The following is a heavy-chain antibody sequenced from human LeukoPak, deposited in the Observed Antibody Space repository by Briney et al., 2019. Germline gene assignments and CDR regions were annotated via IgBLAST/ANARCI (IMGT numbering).Heavy chain of an antibody. Sequence: SVKVSCKASGGTFSSYAISLVRQAPAQGVEWMGGIIPIFGTAKYEQKFQGRFTITADESTSTAYMELSSLRSEDTAVYYCARSLGTDQLLLRTFDYWGQGTLVTVSS. V-gene: IGHV1-69*01. CDR2: IIPIFGTA. CDR3: ARSLGTDQLLLRTFDY. CDR1: GGTFSSYA. D-gene: IGHD2-2*01. J-gene: IGHJ4*02.